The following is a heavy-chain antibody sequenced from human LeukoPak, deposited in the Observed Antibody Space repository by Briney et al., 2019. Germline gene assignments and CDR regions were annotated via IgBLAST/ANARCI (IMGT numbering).Heavy chain of an antibody. V-gene: IGHV3-21*01. J-gene: IGHJ4*02. CDR1: GFTFSSYS. Sequence: GGSLRLSCAASGFTFSSYSMNWVRQAPEKGLEWVSSISSSSSYIYYADSVKGRFTISRDNAKNSLYLQMNSLRAEDTAVYYCARGEGVVVVTAIRDFDYWGQGTLVTVSS. CDR2: ISSSSSYI. CDR3: ARGEGVVVVTAIRDFDY. D-gene: IGHD2-21*02.